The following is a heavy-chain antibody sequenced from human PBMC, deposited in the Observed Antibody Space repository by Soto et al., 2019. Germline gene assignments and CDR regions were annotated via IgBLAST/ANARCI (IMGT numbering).Heavy chain of an antibody. J-gene: IGHJ6*02. Sequence: ASVKVSFKASGYTFTSYGISWVRQAPGQGLEWMGWISAYNGNTNYAQKLQGRVTMTTDTSTSTAYMELRSLRSDDTAVYYCARDGVVVVAATQYYYYYGMDVWGQGTTVTVSS. D-gene: IGHD2-15*01. CDR2: ISAYNGNT. V-gene: IGHV1-18*01. CDR1: GYTFTSYG. CDR3: ARDGVVVVAATQYYYYYGMDV.